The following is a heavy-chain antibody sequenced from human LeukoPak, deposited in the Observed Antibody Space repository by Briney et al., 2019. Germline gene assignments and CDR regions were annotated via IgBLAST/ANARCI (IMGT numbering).Heavy chain of an antibody. CDR1: GFTFSSYA. Sequence: GGSLRLSCAASGFTFSSYAMSWVRQAPGKGLEWVSAISGSGGSTYYADSVKGRFTISRDNAKNSLYLQMNSLRAEDTAVYYCARDLSPPWDSYGQARVPLDYWGQGTLVTVSS. D-gene: IGHD5-18*01. V-gene: IGHV3-23*01. CDR3: ARDLSPPWDSYGQARVPLDY. CDR2: ISGSGGST. J-gene: IGHJ4*02.